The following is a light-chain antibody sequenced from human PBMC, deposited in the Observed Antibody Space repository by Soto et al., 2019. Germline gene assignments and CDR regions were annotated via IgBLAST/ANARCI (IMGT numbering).Light chain of an antibody. Sequence: QSALTQPASVSGSPGQSITISCTGSSSDVGSYNYVSWYQQHPGKAPRLIIYEVNHRPSGVSNRFSGSKSGNTASLTITGLQAEDEADYYCSSYTSSTDYVFGTGTKLTVL. J-gene: IGLJ1*01. CDR2: EVN. CDR1: SSDVGSYNY. V-gene: IGLV2-14*01. CDR3: SSYTSSTDYV.